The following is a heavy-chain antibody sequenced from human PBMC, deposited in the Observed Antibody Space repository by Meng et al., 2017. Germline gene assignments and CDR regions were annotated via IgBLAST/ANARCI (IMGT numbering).Heavy chain of an antibody. D-gene: IGHD3-9*01. Sequence: GESLKISCTASGFTFGDYAMSWVRQAPGKGLEWVGFIRSKAYGGTTEYAASVKGRFTISRDDSKSIAYLQMNSLKTEDTAVYYCICSRVLRYFDWLAPFDYWGQGTLVTVSS. J-gene: IGHJ4*02. CDR1: GFTFGDYA. V-gene: IGHV3-49*04. CDR2: IRSKAYGGTT. CDR3: ICSRVLRYFDWLAPFDY.